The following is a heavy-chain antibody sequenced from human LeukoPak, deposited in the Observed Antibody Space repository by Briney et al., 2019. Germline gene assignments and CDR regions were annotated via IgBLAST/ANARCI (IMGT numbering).Heavy chain of an antibody. CDR3: TRGQDGYDDY. V-gene: IGHV4-4*07. J-gene: IGHJ4*02. CDR2: IYVSEST. CDR1: GGSISGYY. Sequence: SETLSLTCTASGGSISGYYWNWIRQPAGKGLEWIGRIYVSESTNYNPSLKSRVTMSVDTSKNQFSRKMSSVTAADTAVYYCTRGQDGYDDYWGQGTLVTVSS. D-gene: IGHD5-24*01.